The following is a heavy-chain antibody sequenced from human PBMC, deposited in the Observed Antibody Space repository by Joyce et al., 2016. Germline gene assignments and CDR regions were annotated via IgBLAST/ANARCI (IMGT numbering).Heavy chain of an antibody. J-gene: IGHJ4*02. CDR3: ARGNTDY. CDR1: GYSFANFA. CDR2: SNPGNGHT. Sequence: QVHLAQSGTEVKRPGASVKVSCKAFGYSFANFAMHWVRQAPGQRPEWMGWSNPGNGHTKYSQKFQGRVIFIRDTSASTAYMELSSLKSEDTALYYCARGNTDYWGQGTLVTVSS. V-gene: IGHV1-3*01.